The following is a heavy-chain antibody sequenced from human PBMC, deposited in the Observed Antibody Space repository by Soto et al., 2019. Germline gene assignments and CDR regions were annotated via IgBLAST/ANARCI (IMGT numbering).Heavy chain of an antibody. CDR3: ARSSGGNFGIIIEGSNWFDP. CDR2: INPHGAST. Sequence: ASVKVSCKAPGDTFTSYYLNWVRQAPGQGLEWMGGINPHGASTKYAQKFQGRVNMTRDTSRSPVYMELRSLRSDDTAIYYCARSSGGNFGIIIEGSNWFDPWGQGTLVTVSS. V-gene: IGHV1-46*01. J-gene: IGHJ5*02. CDR1: GDTFTSYY. D-gene: IGHD3-3*01.